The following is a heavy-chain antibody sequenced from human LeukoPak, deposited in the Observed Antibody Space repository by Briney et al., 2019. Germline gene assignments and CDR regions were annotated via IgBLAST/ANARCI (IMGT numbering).Heavy chain of an antibody. J-gene: IGHJ6*03. V-gene: IGHV1-46*01. CDR1: GYTFTGYY. Sequence: ASVKVSCKASGYTFTGYYMHWVRQAPGQGFEWMGIINPSGGSTSYAQKFQGRVTMTRDTSTSTVYMELSSLRSEDTAVYYCARNGDYGLYYYYYYMDVWGKGTTVTISS. CDR2: INPSGGST. CDR3: ARNGDYGLYYYYYYMDV. D-gene: IGHD4-17*01.